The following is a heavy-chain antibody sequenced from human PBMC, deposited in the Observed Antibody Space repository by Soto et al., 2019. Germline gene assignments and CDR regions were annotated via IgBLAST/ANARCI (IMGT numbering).Heavy chain of an antibody. J-gene: IGHJ6*02. D-gene: IGHD3-3*01. CDR2: IIPIFGTA. Sequence: SVKVSCKASGGTFSSYAISWVRQAPGQGLEWMGGIIPIFGTANYAQKFQGRVTITADESTSTAYMELSSLRSEDTAVYYCARLYDFWSGPPYYYGMDVWGQGTTVTVSS. V-gene: IGHV1-69*13. CDR1: GGTFSSYA. CDR3: ARLYDFWSGPPYYYGMDV.